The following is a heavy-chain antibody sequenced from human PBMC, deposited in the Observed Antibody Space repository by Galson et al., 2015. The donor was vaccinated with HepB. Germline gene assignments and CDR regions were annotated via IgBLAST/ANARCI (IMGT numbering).Heavy chain of an antibody. Sequence: SLRLSCAASGFTFSSYSMHWVRQAPGEGLEWVAFIRFDGSKTYYGDSVKGRFTISRDNSKNTLSLQMNSLRAEDTAVHYCAKDEGDGYRNYVMDVWGQGTTVTVSS. D-gene: IGHD5-24*01. J-gene: IGHJ6*02. CDR2: IRFDGSKT. V-gene: IGHV3-30*02. CDR1: GFTFSSYS. CDR3: AKDEGDGYRNYVMDV.